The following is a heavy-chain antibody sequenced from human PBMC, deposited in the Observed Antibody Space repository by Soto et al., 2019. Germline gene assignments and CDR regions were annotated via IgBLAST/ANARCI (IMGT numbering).Heavy chain of an antibody. D-gene: IGHD1-1*01. CDR2: ISGSGGST. CDR3: AKRATGTYFDY. CDR1: GFTFSSYA. Sequence: EVQLFESGGGLVQPAGSLILSCAASGFTFSSYAMNWVRQAPGKGLEWVSVISGSGGSTYYADSVKGRFTISRDNSKNTLYLQMNSLRAEDTAVYYCAKRATGTYFDYWGQGTLVTVSS. J-gene: IGHJ4*02. V-gene: IGHV3-23*01.